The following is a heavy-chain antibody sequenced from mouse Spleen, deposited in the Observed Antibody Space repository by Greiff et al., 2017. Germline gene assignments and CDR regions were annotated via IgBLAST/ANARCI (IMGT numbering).Heavy chain of an antibody. J-gene: IGHJ4*01. CDR3: ARGAFYAMDY. V-gene: IGHV1-61*01. CDR1: GYTFTSYW. Sequence: QVHVKQPGAELVRPGSSVKLSCKASGYTFTSYWMDWVKQRPGQGLEWIGNIYPSDSETHYNQKFKDKATLTVDKSSSTAYMQLSSLTSEDSAVYYCARGAFYAMDYWGQGTSVTVSS. CDR2: IYPSDSET.